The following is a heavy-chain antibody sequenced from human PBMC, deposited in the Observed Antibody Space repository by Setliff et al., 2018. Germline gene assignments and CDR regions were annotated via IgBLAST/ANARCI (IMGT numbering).Heavy chain of an antibody. CDR1: GFTFENFA. J-gene: IGHJ4*02. CDR2: ISNDGKTA. D-gene: IGHD2-2*01. CDR3: ARDRWMGPTAHFDY. V-gene: IGHV3-64*01. Sequence: GESLKLSCSASGFTFENFAMHWIRQAPGKGLEYVSGISNDGKTANYASPVNGRFTISRDNSKRTLYLEMGGLKIEDTAIYFCARDRWMGPTAHFDYWGQGSLVTVSS.